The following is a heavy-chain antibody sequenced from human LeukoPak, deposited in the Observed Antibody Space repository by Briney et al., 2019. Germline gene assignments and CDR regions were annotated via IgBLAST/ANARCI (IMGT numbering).Heavy chain of an antibody. D-gene: IGHD6-25*01. CDR1: GFTFSSYG. CDR3: ARDPEAAAINWFDP. Sequence: GGSLRLSCAASGFTFSSYGMHWVRQAPGKGLEWVAVISYDGSNKYYADSVKGRFTISRDNSKNTLYLQMNSLRAEDTAVYYCARDPEAAAINWFDPWGQGTLVTVSS. V-gene: IGHV3-30*03. J-gene: IGHJ5*02. CDR2: ISYDGSNK.